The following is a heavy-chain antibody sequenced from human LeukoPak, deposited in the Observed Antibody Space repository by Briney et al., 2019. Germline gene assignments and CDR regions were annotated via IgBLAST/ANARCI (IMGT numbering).Heavy chain of an antibody. D-gene: IGHD3-3*01. Sequence: ASVKVSCKPSGDTFTSYYMHWVRQAPGQGLEWMGIINPSGGGTIYAQKFQGRVTMTRDTSTTTVYMELSSLRSEDTAVYYCARSITIFGVLQLDPWGQGTLVTVSS. CDR1: GDTFTSYY. J-gene: IGHJ5*02. CDR3: ARSITIFGVLQLDP. CDR2: INPSGGGT. V-gene: IGHV1-46*01.